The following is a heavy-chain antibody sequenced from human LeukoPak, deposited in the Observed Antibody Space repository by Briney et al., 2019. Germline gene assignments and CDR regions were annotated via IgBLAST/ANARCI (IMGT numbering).Heavy chain of an antibody. J-gene: IGHJ4*02. Sequence: GGSLRLSCAASGFTFSSYAMHWVRQAPGKGLEWVAVISYDGSNQYYADSVKGRFTISRDNSNNTLFLQVNSLRAEDTAVYYCARDYYIWGTYRATPKDYWGQGTLVTVSS. V-gene: IGHV3-30*04. CDR1: GFTFSSYA. CDR2: ISYDGSNQ. D-gene: IGHD3-16*02. CDR3: ARDYYIWGTYRATPKDY.